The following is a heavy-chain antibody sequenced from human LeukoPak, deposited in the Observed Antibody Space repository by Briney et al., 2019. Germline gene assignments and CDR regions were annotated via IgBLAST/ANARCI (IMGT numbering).Heavy chain of an antibody. V-gene: IGHV4-59*01. Sequence: SEALSLTCTVSGGSISNKYWSWIRQPPGKGLEWIGYIYYSGNTNYNPSLKSRVTILVDTSKNQVSLKLSSVTAADTAVYFCARDWGVGGRPGYMDVWGKGTTVTVSS. J-gene: IGHJ6*03. CDR1: GGSISNKY. D-gene: IGHD6-6*01. CDR3: ARDWGVGGRPGYMDV. CDR2: IYYSGNT.